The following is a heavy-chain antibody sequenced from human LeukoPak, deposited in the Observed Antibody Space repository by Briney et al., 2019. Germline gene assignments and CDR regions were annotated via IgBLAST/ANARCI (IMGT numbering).Heavy chain of an antibody. J-gene: IGHJ1*01. V-gene: IGHV3-23*01. Sequence: GGSLRLSCEASGFTFDNYAMSWVRQAPGKGLKWFSAISNSGVSTHYADSVKGRFTISRDNSKNTRFLHMNTLRADDMAVYYCAKDLYPHGRAEYFQHWGQGTLVTVSS. CDR3: AKDLYPHGRAEYFQH. CDR2: ISNSGVST. CDR1: GFTFDNYA. D-gene: IGHD2-2*02.